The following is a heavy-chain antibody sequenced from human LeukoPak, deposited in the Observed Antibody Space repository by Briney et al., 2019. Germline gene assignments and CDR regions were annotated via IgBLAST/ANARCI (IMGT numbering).Heavy chain of an antibody. CDR3: ASISYGDYEH. CDR1: GFTFSSYT. J-gene: IGHJ1*01. D-gene: IGHD4-17*01. Sequence: GGSLRLSCAASGFTFSSYTMNWVRQAPGKGLEWVANIRQDGSEKKYVDPVKGRFTISRGNAKNALYLQMNSLRAEDTAVYYCASISYGDYEHWGQGTLVTVPS. CDR2: IRQDGSEK. V-gene: IGHV3-7*05.